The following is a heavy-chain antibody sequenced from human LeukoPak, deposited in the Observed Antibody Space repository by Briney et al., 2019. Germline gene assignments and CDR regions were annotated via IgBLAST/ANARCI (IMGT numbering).Heavy chain of an antibody. V-gene: IGHV3-23*01. J-gene: IGHJ4*02. Sequence: GGSLRLSCAASGFTFNSYAMSWVRQAPGKGLEWVSAISGSGGSTYYADSVKGRFTISRDNSKNTLYLQMNSLRAEDTAVYYCAKRTDGSGRDWVDYWGQGTLVTVSS. CDR3: AKRTDGSGRDWVDY. D-gene: IGHD3-10*01. CDR1: GFTFNSYA. CDR2: ISGSGGST.